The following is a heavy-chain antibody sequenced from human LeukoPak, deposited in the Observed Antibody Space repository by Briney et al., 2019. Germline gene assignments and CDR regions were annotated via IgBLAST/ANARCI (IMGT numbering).Heavy chain of an antibody. V-gene: IGHV1-2*02. CDR1: GYTFTGYY. CDR2: INPNSGGT. Sequence: ASVKVSCKASGYTFTGYYVHWVRQAPGQGLEWMGWINPNSGGTNYARKFQGRVTMTRDTSTSTVYMELSSLRSEDTAVYYCARDFMITFGGNYWGQGTLVTVSS. D-gene: IGHD3-16*01. CDR3: ARDFMITFGGNY. J-gene: IGHJ4*02.